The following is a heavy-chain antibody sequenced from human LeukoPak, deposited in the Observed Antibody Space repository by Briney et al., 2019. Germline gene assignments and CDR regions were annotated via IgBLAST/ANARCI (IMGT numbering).Heavy chain of an antibody. D-gene: IGHD3-22*01. Sequence: GGSLRLSCAASGFTFSSYAMTWVRQAPGKGLEWVSGSTGSGATTYYADSVMGRFTISRDNSKNTLYLQMNSLRAEDTAVYYCAKDQAGSYYDSSGYYSPLDYWGQGTLVTVSS. CDR2: STGSGATT. V-gene: IGHV3-23*01. CDR3: AKDQAGSYYDSSGYYSPLDY. CDR1: GFTFSSYA. J-gene: IGHJ4*02.